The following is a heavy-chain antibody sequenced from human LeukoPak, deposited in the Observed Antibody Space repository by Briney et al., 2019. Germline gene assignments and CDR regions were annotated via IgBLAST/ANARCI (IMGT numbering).Heavy chain of an antibody. CDR2: IYYSGST. V-gene: IGHV4-39*07. D-gene: IGHD5-18*01. J-gene: IGHJ6*03. CDR1: GGSISSSSYY. Sequence: SETLSLTCTVSGGSISSSSYYWGWIRQPPGKGLEWIGSIYYSGSTNYNPSLKSRVTISVDTSKNQFSLKLSSVTAADTAVYYCARAYSYGYVGYYYYMDVWGKGTTVTVSS. CDR3: ARAYSYGYVGYYYYMDV.